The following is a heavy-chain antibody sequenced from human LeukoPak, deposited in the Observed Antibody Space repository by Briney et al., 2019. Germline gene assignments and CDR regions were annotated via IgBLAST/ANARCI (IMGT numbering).Heavy chain of an antibody. CDR2: IYYSGST. D-gene: IGHD5-12*01. V-gene: IGHV4-59*01. Sequence: PSETLSLTCTVSGSSISSYYWSWIRQPPGKGLEWIGYIYYSGSTNYNPSLKSRVTISVDTSKNQFSLKLSSVTAANTAVYYCARVDVDIVATIISDWGQGTLVTVSS. J-gene: IGHJ4*02. CDR3: ARVDVDIVATIISD. CDR1: GSSISSYY.